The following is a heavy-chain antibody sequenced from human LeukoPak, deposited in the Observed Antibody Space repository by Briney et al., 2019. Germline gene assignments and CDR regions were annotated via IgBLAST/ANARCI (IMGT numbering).Heavy chain of an antibody. Sequence: PGGSLRLSCAASGFTFSSYGMHWVRQAPGKGLEWVAVISYDGSNKYYADSVKGRFTISRDNSKNTLYLQMNSLRVEDTAVYYCAKDLVRGYSSSWYFDYWGQGTLVTVSS. V-gene: IGHV3-30*18. CDR2: ISYDGSNK. D-gene: IGHD6-13*01. J-gene: IGHJ4*02. CDR1: GFTFSSYG. CDR3: AKDLVRGYSSSWYFDY.